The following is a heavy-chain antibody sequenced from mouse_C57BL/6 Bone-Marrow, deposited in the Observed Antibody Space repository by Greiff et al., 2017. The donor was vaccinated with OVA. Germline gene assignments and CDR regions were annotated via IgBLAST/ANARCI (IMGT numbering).Heavy chain of an antibody. V-gene: IGHV1-81*01. D-gene: IGHD2-2*01. CDR3: AILWLRRGDYFDY. Sequence: QVQLQRSGAELARPGASVKLSCKASGYTSTSYGLSWVKQRPGQGLGWIGEIYPRSGNTYYNEKFKGKATLTADQSSSTAYMELRSLTSEDSAVYFCAILWLRRGDYFDYWGQGTTLTVSS. J-gene: IGHJ2*01. CDR1: GYTSTSYG. CDR2: IYPRSGNT.